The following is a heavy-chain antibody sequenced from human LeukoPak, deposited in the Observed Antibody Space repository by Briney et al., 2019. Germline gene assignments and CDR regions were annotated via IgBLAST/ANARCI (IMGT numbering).Heavy chain of an antibody. CDR2: ISYDGSNK. Sequence: PGGSLRLSCAASGFTFSSYAMHWVRQAPGKGLEWVAVISYDGSNKYYADSVKGRFTISRDNSKNTLYLQMNSLRAEDTAVYYCARGIQLWSNYFDYWGQGTLVTVSS. J-gene: IGHJ4*02. CDR1: GFTFSSYA. CDR3: ARGIQLWSNYFDY. V-gene: IGHV3-30-3*01. D-gene: IGHD5-18*01.